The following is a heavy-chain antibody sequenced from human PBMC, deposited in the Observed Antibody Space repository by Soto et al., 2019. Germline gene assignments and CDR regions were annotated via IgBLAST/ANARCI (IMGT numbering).Heavy chain of an antibody. CDR3: ATNYGSGYRAFDF. D-gene: IGHD3-10*01. J-gene: IGHJ4*02. CDR2: INPILSMS. V-gene: IGHV1-69*04. Sequence: ASVKVSCKASGYTFTSYGINWVRQAPGLGLEWLGRINPILSMSNYAQYFQGRVTITADKSTSTAYMELSSLRSEDTAMYYCATNYGSGYRAFDFWGQGALVTVSS. CDR1: GYTFTSYG.